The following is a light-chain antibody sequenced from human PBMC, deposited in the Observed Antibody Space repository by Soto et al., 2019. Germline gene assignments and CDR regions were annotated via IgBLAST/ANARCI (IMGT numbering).Light chain of an antibody. V-gene: IGKV3-20*01. CDR3: HHYGSS. CDR1: QTVNREY. CDR2: GAS. J-gene: IGKJ4*01. Sequence: EIMLTQSPGTLSLSPGDRASLSCRASQTVNREYLAWYQQKPGQAPRLLFYGASNRATGIPDRFSGTGSGTDFTLTISRLEPEDFAFYYCHHYGSSFGGGTKVEIK.